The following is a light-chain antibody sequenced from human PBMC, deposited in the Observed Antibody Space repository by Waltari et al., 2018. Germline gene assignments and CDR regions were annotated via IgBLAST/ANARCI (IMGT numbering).Light chain of an antibody. V-gene: IGKV3-20*01. CDR2: DAS. Sequence: EIVLTQSPGTLSLSPGDRATLSCRASQSVSRTLAWYQQKPVQAPRLLIYDASSRATGIPDRFSGSGSGTDFNLTISRLGPEDFAVYYCQKYGTLPATFGQGTKVEIK. J-gene: IGKJ1*01. CDR1: QSVSRT. CDR3: QKYGTLPAT.